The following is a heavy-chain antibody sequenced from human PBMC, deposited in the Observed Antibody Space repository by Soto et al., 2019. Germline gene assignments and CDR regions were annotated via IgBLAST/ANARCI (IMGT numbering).Heavy chain of an antibody. V-gene: IGHV3-48*02. Sequence: GESLKISCVASGFMFDSYAMNWVRQAPGKGLEWVSYISPGGDRIYYAESLKGRITISRDNARNSLSLQMNILSDEDTVVYYCTKSADSAGWGVDFWGQGTLVTVPQ. CDR1: GFMFDSYA. J-gene: IGHJ4*02. CDR3: TKSADSAGWGVDF. CDR2: ISPGGDRI. D-gene: IGHD6-19*01.